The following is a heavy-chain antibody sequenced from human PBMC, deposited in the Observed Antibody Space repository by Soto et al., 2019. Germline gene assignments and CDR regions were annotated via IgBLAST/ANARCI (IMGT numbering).Heavy chain of an antibody. V-gene: IGHV4-59*01. Sequence: PSETLSLTCTVSGGSISSYYWSWIRQPPGKGLEWIGYIYYSGSTNYNPSLKSRVTISVDTSKNQFSLKLSSVTAADTAVYYCGRSRNTAMADFDYWGQGTLVTVSS. J-gene: IGHJ4*02. CDR2: IYYSGST. CDR1: GGSISSYY. D-gene: IGHD5-18*01. CDR3: GRSRNTAMADFDY.